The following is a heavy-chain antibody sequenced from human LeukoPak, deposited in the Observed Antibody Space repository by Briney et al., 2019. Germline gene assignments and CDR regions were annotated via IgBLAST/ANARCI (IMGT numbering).Heavy chain of an antibody. V-gene: IGHV3-23*01. Sequence: GGSLRLSCAASGFTFSSYAMTWVRQAPGKGLDWVSLISGSGSITYYTDSVQGRFTISRDNSRNTLYLQMSSLRAEDTAIYYCAKERGISYTYEFDYWGQGALVTVSS. D-gene: IGHD3-16*01. CDR3: AKERGISYTYEFDY. CDR2: ISGSGSIT. J-gene: IGHJ4*02. CDR1: GFTFSSYA.